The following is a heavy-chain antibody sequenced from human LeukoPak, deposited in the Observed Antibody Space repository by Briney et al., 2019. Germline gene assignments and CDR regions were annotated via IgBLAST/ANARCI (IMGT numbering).Heavy chain of an antibody. D-gene: IGHD5-24*01. CDR1: GGSINNYY. Sequence: SETLSLTCTVSGGSINNYYWTWIRQPPGKGLEWIGYIHSTGITNYNPSLKSRVTMSVDTSKNQFSLKLSSMTAADTAVYYCARHKRYGYYLIWFDPWGQGTLVTVSS. CDR2: IHSTGIT. V-gene: IGHV4-59*08. J-gene: IGHJ5*02. CDR3: ARHKRYGYYLIWFDP.